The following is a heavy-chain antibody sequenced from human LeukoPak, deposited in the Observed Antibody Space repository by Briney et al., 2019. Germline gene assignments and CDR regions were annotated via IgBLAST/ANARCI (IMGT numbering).Heavy chain of an antibody. J-gene: IGHJ4*02. CDR2: IKQDGSEK. V-gene: IGHV3-7*01. CDR1: GFTFRTYW. Sequence: PGGSLRLSCAASGFTFRTYWMSWVRQAPGKGLEWVANIKQDGSEKNYVDSVKGRFTISRDNAENSLYLQINSLRAEDTALYYCARKRPNYFDYWGQGTLVTVPS. CDR3: ARKRPNYFDY.